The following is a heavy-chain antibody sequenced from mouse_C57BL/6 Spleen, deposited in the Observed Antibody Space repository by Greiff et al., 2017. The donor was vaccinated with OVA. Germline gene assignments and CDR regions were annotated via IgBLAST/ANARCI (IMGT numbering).Heavy chain of an antibody. Sequence: QVQLQQPGAELVRPGSSVKLSCKASGYTFTSYWMHWVKQRPIQGLEWIGNIDPSDSETHYNQKFKDKATLTVDKSSSTAYMQLSSLTSEESAVYYCARKTYYSNYAWFAYWGQGTLVTVSA. J-gene: IGHJ3*01. CDR1: GYTFTSYW. CDR2: IDPSDSET. V-gene: IGHV1-52*01. CDR3: ARKTYYSNYAWFAY. D-gene: IGHD2-5*01.